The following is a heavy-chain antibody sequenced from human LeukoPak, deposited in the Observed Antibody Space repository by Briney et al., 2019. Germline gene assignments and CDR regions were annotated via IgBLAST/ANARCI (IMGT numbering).Heavy chain of an antibody. CDR3: AKDSGMDV. J-gene: IGHJ6*02. CDR1: GFTFSSYA. Sequence: GGSLRLSCAASGFTFSSYAMHWVRQAPGKGLEWVAVISYDGSNKYYADSVKGRFTISRDNSKNTLYLQMNSLRAEDTAVYYCAKDSGMDVWGQGTTVTVSS. V-gene: IGHV3-30-3*01. CDR2: ISYDGSNK.